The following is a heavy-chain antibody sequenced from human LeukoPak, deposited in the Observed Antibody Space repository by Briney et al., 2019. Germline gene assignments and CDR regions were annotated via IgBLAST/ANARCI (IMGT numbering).Heavy chain of an antibody. CDR2: IYPGDSDT. J-gene: IGHJ4*02. CDR3: ARLSASASLYYFDY. V-gene: IGHV5-51*01. CDR1: GYSFTSYW. Sequence: GESLKFSCKGSGYSFTSYWIGWVRQMPGKGLEWMGIIYPGDSDTRYSPSFQGQVTISADKSISTAYLQWSSLKASDTAMYYSARLSASASLYYFDYWGQGTLVTVSS. D-gene: IGHD2-2*01.